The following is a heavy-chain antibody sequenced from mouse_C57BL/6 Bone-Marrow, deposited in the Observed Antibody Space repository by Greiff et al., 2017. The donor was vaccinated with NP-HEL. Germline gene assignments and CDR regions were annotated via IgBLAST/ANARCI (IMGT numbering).Heavy chain of an antibody. V-gene: IGHV1-64*01. D-gene: IGHD1-1*01. Sequence: QVQLQQPGAELVKPGASVKLSCKASGYTFTSYWMHWVKQSPGQGLEWIGMIHPNSGSTNYNEKFKSKATLTVDKSSSTAYMQLSSLTSEDSAVYYCAREDYYYRFAYWGQGTLVTVSA. J-gene: IGHJ3*01. CDR2: IHPNSGST. CDR3: AREDYYYRFAY. CDR1: GYTFTSYW.